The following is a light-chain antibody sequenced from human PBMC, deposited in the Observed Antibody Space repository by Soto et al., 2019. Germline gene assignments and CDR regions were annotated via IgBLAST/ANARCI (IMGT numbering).Light chain of an antibody. V-gene: IGKV3-20*01. J-gene: IGKJ1*01. CDR1: QSVSSGY. CDR2: DAP. CDR3: QQYGGSPRT. Sequence: EIVLTQSPGTLSLSPGERGTLSCRASQSVSSGYLAWYQQKPGQAPRLLIYDAPSRATGIPDRFSGSGSGTDFTLTISRLEPEDFAVYYCQQYGGSPRTFGQGTKVDIK.